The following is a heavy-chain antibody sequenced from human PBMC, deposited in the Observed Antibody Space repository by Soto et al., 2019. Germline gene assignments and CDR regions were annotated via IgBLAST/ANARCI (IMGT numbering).Heavy chain of an antibody. D-gene: IGHD3-3*01. J-gene: IGHJ5*02. Sequence: HPVGSVRLSCAASGFDFKSYPMHWVRQIPGKGLEWVAVLSFDGSHRDYTDSVKGRFTVSRDNSKNTLYLQMDSLKTEDAGVYYCARDRFGRFIFGEFDPWGQGTLVTVSS. V-gene: IGHV3-30*04. CDR2: LSFDGSHR. CDR3: ARDRFGRFIFGEFDP. CDR1: GFDFKSYP.